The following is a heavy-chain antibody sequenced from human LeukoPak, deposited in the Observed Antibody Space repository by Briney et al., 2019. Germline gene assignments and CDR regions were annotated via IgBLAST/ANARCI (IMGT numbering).Heavy chain of an antibody. CDR3: ARDNSVGDIAWWFDP. CDR2: INPSGGST. CDR1: GYTFTSYY. D-gene: IGHD3-10*01. J-gene: IGHJ5*02. Sequence: GASVTVSCKASGYTFTSYYMHWVRQAPGQGLEWMGIINPSGGSTIYAQKFQGRVTMTRDMTTSTDYMELSSLRSEDTAVYYCARDNSVGDIAWWFDPWGQGTLVTVSS. V-gene: IGHV1-46*01.